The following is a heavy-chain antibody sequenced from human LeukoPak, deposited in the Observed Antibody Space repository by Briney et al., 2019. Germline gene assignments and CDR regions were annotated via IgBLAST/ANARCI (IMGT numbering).Heavy chain of an antibody. J-gene: IGHJ4*02. D-gene: IGHD3-22*01. CDR1: GFTFSSYA. CDR3: ARGAYDSSGYYPDY. Sequence: GGSPRLSCAASGFTFSSYAMHWVRQAPGKGLEWVAVISYDGSNKYYADSVKGRFTISRDNSKNTLYLQMNSLRAEDTAVYYCARGAYDSSGYYPDYWGQGTLVTVSS. V-gene: IGHV3-30-3*01. CDR2: ISYDGSNK.